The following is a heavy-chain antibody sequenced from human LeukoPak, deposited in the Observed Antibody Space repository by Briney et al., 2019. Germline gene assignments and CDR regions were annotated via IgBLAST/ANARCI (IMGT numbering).Heavy chain of an antibody. D-gene: IGHD3-22*01. V-gene: IGHV4-61*02. CDR2: IYTSGST. CDR1: GGSISSGSYY. J-gene: IGHJ4*02. CDR3: ARVTTGGYYNY. Sequence: TLSLTCTVSGGSISSGSYYWSWIRQPDGKGLEWIGRIYTSGSTNYNPSLKSRVTISLDTSENHFSLKLSSVTAADTAVYYCARVTTGGYYNYWGQGTLVTISS.